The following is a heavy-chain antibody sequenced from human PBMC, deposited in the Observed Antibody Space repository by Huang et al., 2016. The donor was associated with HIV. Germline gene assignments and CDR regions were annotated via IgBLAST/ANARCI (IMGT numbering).Heavy chain of an antibody. V-gene: IGHV3-30-3*01. CDR2: RAYDGSNK. J-gene: IGHJ4*02. Sequence: QVQLVESGGGVVQTGRCLRLSCAASGFTFSSYAMPEGRQAPGKGREWVAVRAYDGSNKYDADSVKGRFTISRDNSKNTLYLQMNSLRAEDTAVYYCASGYYRYWGQGTLVTVSS. D-gene: IGHD3-22*01. CDR3: ASGYYRY. CDR1: GFTFSSYA.